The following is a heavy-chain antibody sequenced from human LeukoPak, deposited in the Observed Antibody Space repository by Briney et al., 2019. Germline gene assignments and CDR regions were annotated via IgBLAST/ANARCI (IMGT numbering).Heavy chain of an antibody. CDR2: IKQDGNEK. CDR3: ASAGRSFYGGSSDY. D-gene: IGHD4-23*01. V-gene: IGHV3-7*01. J-gene: IGHJ4*02. Sequence: PGGSLRLSXAASGFTFSSHWMSWVRQAPGKGLEWVAHIKQDGNEKQYMDSVRGWFTISRDNTKNSMYLQMDSLRDEDTAVYYCASAGRSFYGGSSDYWGQGTLVTVSS. CDR1: GFTFSSHW.